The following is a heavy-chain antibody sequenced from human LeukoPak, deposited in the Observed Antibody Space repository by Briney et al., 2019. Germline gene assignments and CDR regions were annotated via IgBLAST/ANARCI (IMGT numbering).Heavy chain of an antibody. Sequence: ASVKVSCKASGYTFTGYYMHWVRQAPGQGLEWMGWINPNSGGTNNEQKFQGRVTMTRDTSISTAYMELSRLRFDDTAVYYCARGDVDTAMVTPDYWGQGTLVTV. CDR3: ARGDVDTAMVTPDY. CDR2: INPNSGGT. J-gene: IGHJ4*02. D-gene: IGHD5-18*01. V-gene: IGHV1-2*02. CDR1: GYTFTGYY.